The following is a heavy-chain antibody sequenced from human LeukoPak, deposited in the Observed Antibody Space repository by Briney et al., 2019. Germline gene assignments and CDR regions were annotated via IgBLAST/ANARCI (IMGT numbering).Heavy chain of an antibody. Sequence: ASVKVSCKASGYTFIGYYMHWVRQAPGQGLQWMGRINPHSGGTNYAQKLQGRVTMTTDTSTSTAYMELRSLRSDDTAVYYCARAVKYYYDSSGYDFDYWGQGTLDTVSS. J-gene: IGHJ4*02. V-gene: IGHV1-2*06. D-gene: IGHD3-22*01. CDR3: ARAVKYYYDSSGYDFDY. CDR1: GYTFIGYY. CDR2: INPHSGGT.